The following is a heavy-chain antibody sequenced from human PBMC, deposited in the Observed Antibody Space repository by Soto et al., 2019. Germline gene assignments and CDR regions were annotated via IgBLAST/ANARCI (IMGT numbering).Heavy chain of an antibody. CDR2: IDPSDSYI. Sequence: GESLKISCKGSGYNFTSYWISWVRQMPGKGLMWMGRIDPSDSYINYSPSFQGHITISADKSISTAYLQWSSLKASDTAMYYCARLPLAAAYSDANTWGQGTLVTVSS. J-gene: IGHJ5*02. V-gene: IGHV5-10-1*01. CDR3: ARLPLAAAYSDANT. D-gene: IGHD6-13*01. CDR1: GYNFTSYW.